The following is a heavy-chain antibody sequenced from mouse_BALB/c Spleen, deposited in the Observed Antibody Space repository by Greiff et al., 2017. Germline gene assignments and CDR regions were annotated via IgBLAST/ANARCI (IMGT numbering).Heavy chain of an antibody. CDR2: ISSGGST. D-gene: IGHD1-1*01. J-gene: IGHJ4*01. CDR1: GFTFSSYA. CDR3: ASWGYGSAHYAMDY. V-gene: IGHV5-6-5*01. Sequence: EVKVVESGGGLVKPGGSLKLSCAASGFTFSSYAMSWVRQTPEKRLEWVASISSGGSTYYPDSVKGRFTISRDNARNILYLQMSSLRSEDTAMYYCASWGYGSAHYAMDYWGQGTSVTVSS.